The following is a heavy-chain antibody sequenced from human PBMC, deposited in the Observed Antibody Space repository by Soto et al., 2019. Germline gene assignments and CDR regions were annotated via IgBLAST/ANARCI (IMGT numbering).Heavy chain of an antibody. CDR3: ATVWGKGRTYYYYGMDV. V-gene: IGHV3-30*03. Sequence: QVQLVESGGGVVQPGRSLRLSCAASGFTFSSYGMHWVRQAPGKGLEWVAVISYDGSNKYYADSVKGRFTISRDNSKNALSLQMTSLRAEDTAVYYCATVWGKGRTYYYYGMDVWGQGTTVTVSS. CDR1: GFTFSSYG. J-gene: IGHJ6*02. CDR2: ISYDGSNK. D-gene: IGHD7-27*01.